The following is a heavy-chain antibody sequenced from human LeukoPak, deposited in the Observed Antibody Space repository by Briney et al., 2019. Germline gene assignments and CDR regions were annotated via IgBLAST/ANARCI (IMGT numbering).Heavy chain of an antibody. J-gene: IGHJ4*02. V-gene: IGHV4-59*01. Sequence: SETLSLTCSVSGGSIRSYYWSWIRQPPGKGLEWIGYIYYTGSTNYNPSLKSRVTISVDTSKNQFSLNLISVTAADTAVYYCARVLPYSSGWGVDYWGQGALVTVSS. CDR3: ARVLPYSSGWGVDY. CDR1: GGSIRSYY. D-gene: IGHD6-19*01. CDR2: IYYTGST.